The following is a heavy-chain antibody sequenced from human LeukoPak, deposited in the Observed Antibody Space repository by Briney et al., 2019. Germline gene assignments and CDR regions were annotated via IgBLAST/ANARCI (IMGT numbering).Heavy chain of an antibody. D-gene: IGHD3-16*02. CDR1: GGSFSGYY. CDR3: ARGLDVWGSYRSNNWFDP. V-gene: IGHV4-34*01. CDR2: INHSGST. Sequence: SETLSLTCAVYGGSFSGYYWSWIRQPPGKGLEWIGEINHSGSTNYNPSLKRRVTIPVDTSKNQFSLKLSSVTAADTAVYYCARGLDVWGSYRSNNWFDPWGQGTLVTVSS. J-gene: IGHJ5*02.